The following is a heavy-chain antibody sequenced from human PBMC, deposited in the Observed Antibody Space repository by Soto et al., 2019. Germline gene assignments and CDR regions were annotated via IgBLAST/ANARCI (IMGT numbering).Heavy chain of an antibody. V-gene: IGHV3-30*18. J-gene: IGHJ6*02. CDR2: ISYDGSNK. CDR1: GFTFSSYG. CDR3: AKDPLDTAMVDYYYGMDV. Sequence: GGSLRLSCAASGFTFSSYGMHWFRQAPGKWLEWVAVISYDGSNKYYADSVKGRFTISRDNSKNTLYLQMNSLRAEDTAVYYCAKDPLDTAMVDYYYGMDVWGQGXTVTVYS. D-gene: IGHD5-18*01.